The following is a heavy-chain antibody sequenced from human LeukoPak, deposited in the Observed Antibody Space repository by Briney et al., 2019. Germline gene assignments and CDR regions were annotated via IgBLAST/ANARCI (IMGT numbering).Heavy chain of an antibody. V-gene: IGHV4-59*01. CDR2: IYYSGSP. J-gene: IGHJ4*02. Sequence: PSETLSLTCAVYGGSFSSYYWSWIRQPPGKGLEWIGYIYYSGSPNYNPSLKSRVTISVDTSKNQLSLKLSSVTAADTAVYFCAGGSTMIRGAADYWGQGTLVTVSS. CDR3: AGGSTMIRGAADY. CDR1: GGSFSSYY. D-gene: IGHD3-10*01.